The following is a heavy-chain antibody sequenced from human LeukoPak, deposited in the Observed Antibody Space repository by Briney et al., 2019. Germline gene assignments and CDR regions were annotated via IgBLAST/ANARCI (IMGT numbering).Heavy chain of an antibody. J-gene: IGHJ4*02. Sequence: PGRSLRLSCAASGFTFSSYAMHWVRQAPGKGLEGVAVISYDGSNKYYADSVKGRFTISRDNSKNTLYLQMNSLRAEDTAVYYCARSLDIVATIVDYWGQGTLVTVSS. D-gene: IGHD5-12*01. V-gene: IGHV3-30*04. CDR1: GFTFSSYA. CDR2: ISYDGSNK. CDR3: ARSLDIVATIVDY.